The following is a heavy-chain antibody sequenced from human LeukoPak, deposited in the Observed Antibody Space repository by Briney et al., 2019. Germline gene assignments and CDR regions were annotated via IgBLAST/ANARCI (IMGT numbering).Heavy chain of an antibody. CDR2: IYSSGGT. J-gene: IGHJ5*02. CDR1: GGSINDYY. D-gene: IGHD5-12*01. Sequence: SETLSLTCTVSGGSINDYYWSWIRQPPGKGLEWIGYIYSSGGTTYNPSLESRVTILVDTSKNHFSLKLSSVTAADTAVYYCARVSGSSWFDPWGQGTLVTVSS. CDR3: ARVSGSSWFDP. V-gene: IGHV4-59*01.